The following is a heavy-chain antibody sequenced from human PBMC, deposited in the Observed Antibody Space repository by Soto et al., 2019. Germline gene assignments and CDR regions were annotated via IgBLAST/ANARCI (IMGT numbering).Heavy chain of an antibody. V-gene: IGHV3-74*01. CDR1: GFSFRAYC. J-gene: IGHJ6*02. Sequence: EVQLVESGGSLGQPGGSLRLSCAASGFSFRAYCMHWVRLVPGKGLVWISRINNDGRDTAYADSVKGRFTISRDNAKNTLSRQINNLRVEDTAVDYCARRGPHQPGGMDVWGQGITVPVSS. CDR2: INNDGRDT. D-gene: IGHD2-2*01. CDR3: ARRGPHQPGGMDV.